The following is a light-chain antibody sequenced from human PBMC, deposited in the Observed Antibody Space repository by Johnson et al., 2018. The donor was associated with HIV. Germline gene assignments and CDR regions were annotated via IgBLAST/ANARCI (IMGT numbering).Light chain of an antibody. Sequence: QSVLTQPPSVSAAPGQKVTISCSGSSSDMGNYAVSWYQQLPGTAPKLLIYDNNKRPSGIPDRFSGSKSGTSATLGITGLQTGDEADYYCGTWDSSLSALFGTGTKVTVL. CDR2: DNN. V-gene: IGLV1-51*01. CDR1: SSDMGNYA. J-gene: IGLJ1*01. CDR3: GTWDSSLSAL.